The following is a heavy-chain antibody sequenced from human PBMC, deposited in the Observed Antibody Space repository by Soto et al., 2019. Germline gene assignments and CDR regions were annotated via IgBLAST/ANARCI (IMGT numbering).Heavy chain of an antibody. CDR2: INHSGST. CDR3: ARYGLPSIYSKLGKWFDP. D-gene: IGHD4-4*01. J-gene: IGHJ5*02. V-gene: IGHV4-34*01. Sequence: SETLSLTCAFYGGSFSGYYWSWIRQPPGKGMEWIGEINHSGSTNYNPSLKSRVTISVDTSKNQFSLKLSSVTAAETAAHYCARYGLPSIYSKLGKWFDPCGQGT. CDR1: GGSFSGYY.